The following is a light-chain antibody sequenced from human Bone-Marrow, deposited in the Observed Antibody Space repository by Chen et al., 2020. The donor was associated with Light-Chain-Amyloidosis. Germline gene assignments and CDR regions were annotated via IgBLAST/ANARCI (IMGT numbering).Light chain of an antibody. Sequence: IVLTQSPGTLSLSPGERATHSCRTSQSISASYLAWYQHKPGQAPRLLMYYAATRATGIPDRYSGSGSGTDFTLSISRLEPEDFAVYYCQHCGHSPRTFGQGTKVEIK. J-gene: IGKJ1*01. CDR2: YAA. CDR3: QHCGHSPRT. CDR1: QSISASY. V-gene: IGKV3-20*01.